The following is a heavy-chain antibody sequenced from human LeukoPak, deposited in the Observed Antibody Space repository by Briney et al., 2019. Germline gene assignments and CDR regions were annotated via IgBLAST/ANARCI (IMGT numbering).Heavy chain of an antibody. CDR2: ISGSGGST. J-gene: IGHJ4*02. CDR3: AKGGFGRPFDY. V-gene: IGHV3-23*01. CDR1: GFTFSSYG. Sequence: GGSLRLSCAASGFTFSSYGMSWVRQAPGKGLEWVSAISGSGGSTYYADSMKGRFTISRDNSKNTLYLQMNSLRAEDTAVYYCAKGGFGRPFDYWGQGTLVTVSS. D-gene: IGHD3-10*01.